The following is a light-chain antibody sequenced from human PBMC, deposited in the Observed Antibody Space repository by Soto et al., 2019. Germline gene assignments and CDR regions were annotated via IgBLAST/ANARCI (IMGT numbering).Light chain of an antibody. CDR1: SSDVGGYNC. CDR3: SSYAGSNTVL. Sequence: QSALTQPPSASGSPGQSVTISCTGTSSDVGGYNCVSWYQQHPGKAPQLMIYEVTKRPSGVPDRFSGSKSGNTASLTVSGLQAEDEADYYCSSYAGSNTVLFGGWTKLTVL. CDR2: EVT. V-gene: IGLV2-8*01. J-gene: IGLJ2*01.